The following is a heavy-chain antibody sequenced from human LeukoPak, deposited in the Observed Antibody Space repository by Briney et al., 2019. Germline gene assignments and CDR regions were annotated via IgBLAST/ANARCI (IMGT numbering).Heavy chain of an antibody. J-gene: IGHJ4*02. CDR2: ITASGTAM. CDR3: ASSGSYRFDY. Sequence: GGSLRLSCAASGFTFSSYSMNWVRQAPGKGLEWVSYITASGTAMFYADSVKGRFTISRDNAKNSLYLQMNSLRDEDTAVYYCASSGSYRFDYWGQGTLVTVSS. V-gene: IGHV3-48*02. CDR1: GFTFSSYS. D-gene: IGHD1-26*01.